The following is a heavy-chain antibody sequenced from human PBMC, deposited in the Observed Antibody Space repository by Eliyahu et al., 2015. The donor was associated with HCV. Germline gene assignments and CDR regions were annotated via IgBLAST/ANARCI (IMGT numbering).Heavy chain of an antibody. D-gene: IGHD3-9*01. V-gene: IGHV4-39*07. CDR2: IYYTGSS. CDR1: GGFISXSSYY. Sequence: QLQLQESGPXLVKPSETLSLTCTVSGGFISXSSYYWGWIRQPPGKGLEWIGSIYYTGSSYYNPSLRSRVTISVDTSNNQFSLKVRSVTAADTAVYYCARNPDILTGFNWFDPWGQGALVTVSS. J-gene: IGHJ5*02. CDR3: ARNPDILTGFNWFDP.